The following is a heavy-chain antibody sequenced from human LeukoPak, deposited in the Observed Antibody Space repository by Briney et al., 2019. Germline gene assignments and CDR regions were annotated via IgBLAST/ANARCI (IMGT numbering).Heavy chain of an antibody. CDR1: GDSISSYY. CDR3: ARGYDSSTYYSWFDP. D-gene: IGHD3-22*01. V-gene: IGHV4-59*01. J-gene: IGHJ5*02. Sequence: PSETLSLTWTVSGDSISSYYWNWIRQPPVKGLEWIGYIYYSGSTNYNPSLKSRVTISVGTSRNQFSLKLSSVTAADTAVYYCARGYDSSTYYSWFDPWGQGTLVTVSS. CDR2: IYYSGST.